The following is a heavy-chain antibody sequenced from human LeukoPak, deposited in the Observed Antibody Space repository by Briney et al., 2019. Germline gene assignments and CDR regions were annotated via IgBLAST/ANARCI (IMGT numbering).Heavy chain of an antibody. CDR1: GYTFTSYA. CDR2: INTNTGNP. J-gene: IGHJ4*02. Sequence: ASVKVSCKASGYTFTSYAMNWVRQAPGQGLEWMGWINTNTGNPTYAQGFTGRFVFSLDTSVSTAYLQISSLKAEDTAVYYCARGTVWIQLWLMPYYFDYWGQGTLVTVSS. V-gene: IGHV7-4-1*02. D-gene: IGHD5-18*01. CDR3: ARGTVWIQLWLMPYYFDY.